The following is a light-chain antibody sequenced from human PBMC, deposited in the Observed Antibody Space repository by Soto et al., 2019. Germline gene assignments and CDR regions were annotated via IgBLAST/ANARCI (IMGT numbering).Light chain of an antibody. CDR2: DAS. V-gene: IGKV3-11*01. CDR3: QHRSIWPVS. CDR1: QSVSSN. Sequence: EIVMTQSPATLSVSPGERATLSCRASQSVSSNLAWYQQKPGQAPRLLIYDASNRATGIPARFSGSGSGTDFTLTISSLEAEDFAVYYCQHRSIWPVSFGQGTRLENK. J-gene: IGKJ5*01.